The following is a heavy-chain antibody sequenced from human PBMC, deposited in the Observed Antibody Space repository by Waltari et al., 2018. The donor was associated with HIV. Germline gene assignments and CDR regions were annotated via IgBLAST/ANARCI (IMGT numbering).Heavy chain of an antibody. V-gene: IGHV4-31*03. D-gene: IGHD3-22*01. Sequence: QVQLQESGPGLVKPSQTLSLTCTVSGGSISSSGYYWSWIRQHPGKGLEWIGYIYYRGSTSHNPSLKSRLTISVDTSKNQFSLKLNSVTAADTAVYYCARGWLSRGYYLWGQGTLVTVSS. J-gene: IGHJ4*02. CDR1: GGSISSSGYY. CDR2: IYYRGST. CDR3: ARGWLSRGYYL.